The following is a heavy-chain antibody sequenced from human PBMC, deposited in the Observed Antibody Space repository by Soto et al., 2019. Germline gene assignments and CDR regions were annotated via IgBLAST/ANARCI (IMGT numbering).Heavy chain of an antibody. CDR1: GGTFGDYV. CDR2: IIPIFGSA. D-gene: IGHD1-26*01. Sequence: SVKVSCKASGGTFGDYVIGWVRQAPGQGLEWMGGIIPIFGSANYAQKFQGRVTISADKSTSTVYMEVNSLRSDDTAIYYCARAGFSGSYYDPWGQGTLVTVSS. J-gene: IGHJ5*02. CDR3: ARAGFSGSYYDP. V-gene: IGHV1-69*06.